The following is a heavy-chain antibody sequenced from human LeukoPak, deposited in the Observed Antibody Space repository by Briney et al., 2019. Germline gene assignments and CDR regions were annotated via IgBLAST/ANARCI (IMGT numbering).Heavy chain of an antibody. V-gene: IGHV1-18*01. J-gene: IGHJ4*02. CDR1: GGTFSSYA. Sequence: SVKVSCKASGGTFSSYAISWVRQAPGQGLEWMGWISAYNGNTNYAQKLQGRVTMTTDTSTSTAYMELRSLRSDDTAVYYCARARGFYDSSGYSFDYWGQGTLVTVSS. D-gene: IGHD3-22*01. CDR2: ISAYNGNT. CDR3: ARARGFYDSSGYSFDY.